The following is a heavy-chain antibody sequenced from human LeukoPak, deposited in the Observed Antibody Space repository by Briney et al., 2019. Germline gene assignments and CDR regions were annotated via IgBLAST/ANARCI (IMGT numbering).Heavy chain of an antibody. Sequence: PSETLSLTCTVSGGSISSYYWSWIRQPAGKGLEWIGYIYYSGSTNYNPSLKRRVTIPVDTSKNQFSLKLSSGTAAATAVYYCARLVGYCSSTRCYGYFDYWGQGTLVPVSS. CDR2: IYYSGST. J-gene: IGHJ4*02. CDR3: ARLVGYCSSTRCYGYFDY. V-gene: IGHV4-59*08. CDR1: GGSISSYY. D-gene: IGHD2-2*01.